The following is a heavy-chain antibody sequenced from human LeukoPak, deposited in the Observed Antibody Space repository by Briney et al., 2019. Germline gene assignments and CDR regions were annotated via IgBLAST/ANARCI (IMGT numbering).Heavy chain of an antibody. J-gene: IGHJ4*02. CDR2: IRSKANSYAT. Sequence: GGSLRLSCAPSGLSFSGFAMHWVRQASGKGLEWVGRIRSKANSYATAYAASVKGRFTISRDDSKNTAYLQMNSLKTEDTAVYYGAPASYAVLTGYAYWGQGTLVTVSS. V-gene: IGHV3-73*01. D-gene: IGHD3-9*01. CDR1: GLSFSGFA. CDR3: APASYAVLTGYAY.